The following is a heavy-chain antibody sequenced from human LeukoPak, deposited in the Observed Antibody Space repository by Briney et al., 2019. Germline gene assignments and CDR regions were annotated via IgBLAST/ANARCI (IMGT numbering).Heavy chain of an antibody. CDR3: ARGGPGRLDEWELHY. J-gene: IGHJ4*02. Sequence: PGGSLRLSCAASGFTFSSYAVHWVRQAPGKGLEWVAVISYDGSNKYYADSVKGRFTISRDNSKNTLYLQMNSLRAEDTAVYYCARGGPGRLDEWELHYWGQGTLVTVSS. CDR2: ISYDGSNK. D-gene: IGHD1-26*01. CDR1: GFTFSSYA. V-gene: IGHV3-30-3*01.